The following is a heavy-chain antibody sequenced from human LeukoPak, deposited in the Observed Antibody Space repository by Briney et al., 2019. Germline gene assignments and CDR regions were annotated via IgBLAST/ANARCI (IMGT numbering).Heavy chain of an antibody. D-gene: IGHD7-27*01. CDR3: AKDGGLWVSAHWGDS. V-gene: IGHV3-11*01. CDR2: ISSSGSTI. Sequence: GGSLRLSCAASGFTFSDYYMSWIRQAPGKGLEWVSYISSSGSTIYYADSVKGRFTISRDNSKNTLFLQMNSLRAEDTAVYYCAKDGGLWVSAHWGDSWGRGTLVTVSS. J-gene: IGHJ4*02. CDR1: GFTFSDYY.